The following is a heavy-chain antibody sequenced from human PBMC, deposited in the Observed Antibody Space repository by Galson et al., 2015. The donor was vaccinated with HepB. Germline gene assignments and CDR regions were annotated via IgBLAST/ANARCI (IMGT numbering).Heavy chain of an antibody. D-gene: IGHD3-22*01. Sequence: SLRLSCAASGFTVSSNYMSWVRQAPGKGLEWVSVIYSGGSTYYADSVKGRFTISRDNSKNTLYLQMNSLRAEDTAVYYCARRADYYDSSGYYFDYWGQGTPVTVSS. CDR3: ARRADYYDSSGYYFDY. CDR1: GFTVSSNY. V-gene: IGHV3-66*01. J-gene: IGHJ4*02. CDR2: IYSGGST.